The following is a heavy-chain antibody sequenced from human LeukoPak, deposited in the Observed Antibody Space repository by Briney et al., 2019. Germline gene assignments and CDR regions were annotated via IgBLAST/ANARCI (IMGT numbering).Heavy chain of an antibody. J-gene: IGHJ3*02. CDR2: IYSGGST. CDR3: AGVLRGAFDI. Sequence: GGSLRLSCTASGITVSSNDMCWVRQAPGKGLEWISLIYSGGSTDYADSVKGRFTISRDNSKNMVYLQMNSLRGDDTAVYYCAGVLRGAFDIWGQGKMVAVSS. V-gene: IGHV3-53*01. CDR1: GITVSSND.